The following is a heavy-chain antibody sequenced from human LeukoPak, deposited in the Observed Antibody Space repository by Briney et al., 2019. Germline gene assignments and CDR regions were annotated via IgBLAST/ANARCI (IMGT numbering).Heavy chain of an antibody. D-gene: IGHD2-2*02. V-gene: IGHV1-3*01. J-gene: IGHJ3*02. CDR3: ARSLIVVVPSAIVGGGRAFDI. CDR1: GYTFTSYA. Sequence: ASVTVSCKASGYTFTSYAMHWEGQAPGQGLAWMGWINSGNGNTKYSQKFQSRVTITRATSASTAYMELSSMSSEDTAVYYCARSLIVVVPSAIVGGGRAFDIWGQGTMVTVSS. CDR2: INSGNGNT.